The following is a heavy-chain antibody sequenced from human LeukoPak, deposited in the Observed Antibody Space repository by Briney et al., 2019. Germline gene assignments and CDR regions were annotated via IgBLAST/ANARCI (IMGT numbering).Heavy chain of an antibody. CDR3: AKDKFVGYQLLFSYFDY. CDR1: GFTFSSYA. Sequence: GRSLRLSCAASGFTFSSYAMSWVRQAPGKGLEWVSAISGSGGSTYYADSVKGRFTISRDNSKNTLYLQMNSLRAEDTAVYYCAKDKFVGYQLLFSYFDYWGQGTLVTVSS. CDR2: ISGSGGST. V-gene: IGHV3-23*01. D-gene: IGHD2-2*01. J-gene: IGHJ4*02.